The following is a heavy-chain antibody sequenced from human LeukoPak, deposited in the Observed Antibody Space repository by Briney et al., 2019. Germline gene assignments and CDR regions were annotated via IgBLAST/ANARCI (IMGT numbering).Heavy chain of an antibody. V-gene: IGHV4-4*07. J-gene: IGHJ4*02. CDR1: TGAMSGYF. CDR2: IYTTGSA. D-gene: IGHD1-26*01. Sequence: PSETRSLTCTVSTGAMSGYFWTWLRQPAGKGLEWIGRIYTTGSAYYNPSLESRVTCSLDTSNNQFSLDVTSVTAADTAVYFCARGRELTGVAGHYSFDYWGQGILVSVSS. CDR3: ARGRELTGVAGHYSFDY.